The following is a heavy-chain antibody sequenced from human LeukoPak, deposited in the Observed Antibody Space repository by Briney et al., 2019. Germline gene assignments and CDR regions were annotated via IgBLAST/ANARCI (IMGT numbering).Heavy chain of an antibody. D-gene: IGHD3-10*01. CDR3: ASMPGSGNYYDPQNWFDP. J-gene: IGHJ5*02. V-gene: IGHV4-61*01. CDR2: IYYSGST. Sequence: SETLSLTCTVSGGSVSSGSHYWSWIRQPPGKGLEWIGYIYYSGSTNYNPSLKSRVTISVDTSKNQFSLKLSSVTAADTAVYYCASMPGSGNYYDPQNWFDPWGQGTLVTVSS. CDR1: GGSVSSGSHY.